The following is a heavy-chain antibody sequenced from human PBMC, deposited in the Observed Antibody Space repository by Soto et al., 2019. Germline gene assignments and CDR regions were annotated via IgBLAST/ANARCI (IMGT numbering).Heavy chain of an antibody. V-gene: IGHV3-74*01. CDR2: INSDGSST. CDR1: GFTFSSYW. Sequence: EVQLVESGGGLVQPGGSLRLCCAASGFTFSSYWLHWVRQAPGKGLVWLSRINSDGSSTNYADSVKGRFTISRDNAKSTLYLQLNSVRAEDTAVYYCARKGAVAGFGYWGQGTLVTVSS. CDR3: ARKGAVAGFGY. D-gene: IGHD6-19*01. J-gene: IGHJ4*02.